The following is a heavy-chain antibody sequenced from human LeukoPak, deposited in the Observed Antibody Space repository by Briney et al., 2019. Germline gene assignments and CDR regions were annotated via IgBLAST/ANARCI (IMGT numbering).Heavy chain of an antibody. CDR1: GGSISSYY. V-gene: IGHV4-39*01. Sequence: SETLSLTCTVSGGSISSYYWSWIRQPPGKGLEWIGSIYYSGSTYYNPSLKSRVTISVDTSKNHFSLKLSSVTAADTAVYYCARHSSGWYYFDYWGQGTLVTVSS. CDR3: ARHSSGWYYFDY. CDR2: IYYSGST. J-gene: IGHJ4*02. D-gene: IGHD6-19*01.